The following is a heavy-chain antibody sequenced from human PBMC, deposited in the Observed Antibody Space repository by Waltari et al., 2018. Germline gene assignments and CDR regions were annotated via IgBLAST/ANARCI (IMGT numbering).Heavy chain of an antibody. Sequence: EVQLLESGGDLVQPGGSLTLSCAASGFTFHGYAMNWVRPAPGKGLEWVSSITSSSRSTYYADSVKGRFTISRDNSKNTAYLQMNSLRAGDTAIYYCAKGTAAFYYGMDVWGQGTTVTVSS. CDR2: ITSSSRST. J-gene: IGHJ6*02. CDR1: GFTFHGYA. V-gene: IGHV3-23*01. CDR3: AKGTAAFYYGMDV. D-gene: IGHD3-16*01.